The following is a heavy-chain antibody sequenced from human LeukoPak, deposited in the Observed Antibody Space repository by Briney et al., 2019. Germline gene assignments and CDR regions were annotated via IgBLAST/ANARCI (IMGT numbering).Heavy chain of an antibody. CDR1: GFTFSSYA. J-gene: IGHJ4*02. CDR3: ARDVVSVGDAFDY. CDR2: ISGSGGST. Sequence: GGSLRLSCAASGFTFSSYAMSWVRQAPGKGLEWVSAISGSGGSTYYADSVKGRFTISRDNAKNSLYLQMNSLRAEDTAVYYCARDVVSVGDAFDYWGQGTLVTVSS. V-gene: IGHV3-23*01. D-gene: IGHD1-26*01.